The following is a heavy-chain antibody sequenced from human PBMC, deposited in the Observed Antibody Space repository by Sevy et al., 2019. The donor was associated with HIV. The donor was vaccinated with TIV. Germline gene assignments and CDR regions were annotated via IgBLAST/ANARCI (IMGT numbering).Heavy chain of an antibody. CDR3: AGDRRFFYQY. D-gene: IGHD3-10*01. J-gene: IGHJ4*02. V-gene: IGHV1-18*01. CDR1: GFLFDDYS. CDR2: IAGHSGDT. Sequence: ASVKVSCKTSGFLFDDYSIAWIRQAPGQGLEWLGRIAGHSGDTDYAEKFQGRVTMTTRPSTRTVYMEQRSLNVDDTGVYYCAGDRRFFYQYWGQGTSVTVSS.